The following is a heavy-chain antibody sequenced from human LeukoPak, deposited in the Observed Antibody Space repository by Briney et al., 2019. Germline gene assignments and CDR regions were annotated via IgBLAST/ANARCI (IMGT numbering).Heavy chain of an antibody. Sequence: PGGSLRLSCAASGFTFSSYSMNWVRQAPGKGLEWVSSISSSSSYIYYADSVKGRFTISRDNAKNSLYLQMNSLRAEDTAVYYCARSHYSRGWEYFDYWGQGTLVTVSS. V-gene: IGHV3-21*04. D-gene: IGHD6-19*01. CDR1: GFTFSSYS. J-gene: IGHJ4*02. CDR3: ARSHYSRGWEYFDY. CDR2: ISSSSSYI.